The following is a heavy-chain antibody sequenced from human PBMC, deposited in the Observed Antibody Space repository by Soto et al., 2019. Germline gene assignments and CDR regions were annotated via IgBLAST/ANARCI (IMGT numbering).Heavy chain of an antibody. V-gene: IGHV3-11*01. CDR1: GFTFSDYY. J-gene: IGHJ5*02. CDR3: ARDFPYDFFAYSPQDYNPNWFDP. CDR2: ISSSGSTI. Sequence: GGSLRLSCAASGFTFSDYYMSWIRQAPGKGLEWVSYISSSGSTIYYADSVKGRFTISRDNAKNSLYLQMNSLRAEDTAVYYCARDFPYDFFAYSPQDYNPNWFDPWGQGTLVTVSS. D-gene: IGHD3-3*01.